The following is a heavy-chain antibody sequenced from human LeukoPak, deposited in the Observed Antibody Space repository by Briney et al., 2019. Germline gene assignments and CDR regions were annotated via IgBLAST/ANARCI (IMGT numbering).Heavy chain of an antibody. CDR3: AKAAYDILTGCDY. CDR1: GFTFSSYA. V-gene: IGHV3-23*01. J-gene: IGHJ4*02. Sequence: PGGSVRLSCAASGFTFSSYAMSWVRQAPGKGLEWVSAISGSGGSTYYADSVKGRFTISRDNSKNTLYLQMTSLRAEDTAVYYCAKAAYDILTGCDYWGQGTLVTVSS. CDR2: ISGSGGST. D-gene: IGHD3-9*01.